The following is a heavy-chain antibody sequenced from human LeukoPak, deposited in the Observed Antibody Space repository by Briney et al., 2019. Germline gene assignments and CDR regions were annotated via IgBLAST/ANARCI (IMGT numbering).Heavy chain of an antibody. Sequence: SETLSLTCTVSGGSISSGGYYWSWIRQHPGKGLEWIGYIYYSGSTYYNPFLKSRVTISVDTSKNQFSLKLSSVTAADTAVYYCARDTYYDSSGYYYFDYWGQGTLVTVSS. D-gene: IGHD3-22*01. V-gene: IGHV4-31*03. CDR3: ARDTYYDSSGYYYFDY. CDR2: IYYSGST. J-gene: IGHJ4*02. CDR1: GGSISSGGYY.